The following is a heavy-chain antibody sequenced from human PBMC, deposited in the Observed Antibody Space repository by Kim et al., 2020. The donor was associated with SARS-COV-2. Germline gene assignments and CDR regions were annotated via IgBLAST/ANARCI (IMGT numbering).Heavy chain of an antibody. V-gene: IGHV3-74*01. CDR2: IIHDGTST. CDR1: GFTFRSSW. CDR3: ATDMSYSMGN. D-gene: IGHD3-10*01. Sequence: GGSLRLSCAASGFTFRSSWMHWVRQAPGKGLEWVSHIIHDGTSTYYADSVRGRFTISRDNAKNTVYLQMNRLRAEDTAVYYCATDMSYSMGNWGPGTLVTVSS. J-gene: IGHJ4*02.